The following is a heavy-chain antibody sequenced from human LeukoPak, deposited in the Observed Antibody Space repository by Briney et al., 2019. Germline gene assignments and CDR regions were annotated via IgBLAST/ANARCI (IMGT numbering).Heavy chain of an antibody. Sequence: GASVKVSCKASGYTFTSYGISWVRQAPGQGLEWMGWISGYNGNKNYAQKLQGRVTMTTDTSTSTSYMDLRSLRSDDTAVYYCARDRHRRHYYDSSLHPPLDYWGQGTLVTVSS. CDR2: ISGYNGNK. V-gene: IGHV1-18*01. D-gene: IGHD3-22*01. J-gene: IGHJ4*02. CDR1: GYTFTSYG. CDR3: ARDRHRRHYYDSSLHPPLDY.